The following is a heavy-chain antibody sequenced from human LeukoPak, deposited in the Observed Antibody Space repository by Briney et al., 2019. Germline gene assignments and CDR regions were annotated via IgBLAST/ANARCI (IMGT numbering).Heavy chain of an antibody. CDR1: GFTFSSHW. CDR2: SNSEGSST. V-gene: IGHV3-74*01. J-gene: IGHJ6*04. Sequence: GFSLRLSCAASGFTFSSHWMHWVRQAPGKGLACVSRSNSEGSSTSYADSVKGRFTISRDNAKNTLYLQMNSLRAEDTAVYYCARANYGSGSFYAMDVWGKGTTVTVSS. CDR3: ARANYGSGSFYAMDV. D-gene: IGHD3-10*01.